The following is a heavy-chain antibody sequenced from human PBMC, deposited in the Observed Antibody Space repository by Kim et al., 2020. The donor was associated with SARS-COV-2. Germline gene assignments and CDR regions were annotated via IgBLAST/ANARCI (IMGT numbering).Heavy chain of an antibody. V-gene: IGHV1-24*01. Sequence: ASVKVSCKVSGSTLTARSMHWVRQAPGKGLEWMGGFDPEDGETIYAQKFQGRVTVTEDTSTDTAYMELSSLRSEDTAVYYCATEGQWLEYFQHWGQGTLV. D-gene: IGHD6-19*01. J-gene: IGHJ1*01. CDR3: ATEGQWLEYFQH. CDR2: FDPEDGET. CDR1: GSTLTARS.